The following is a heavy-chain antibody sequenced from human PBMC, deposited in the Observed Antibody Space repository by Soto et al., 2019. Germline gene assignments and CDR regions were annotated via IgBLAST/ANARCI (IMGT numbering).Heavy chain of an antibody. Sequence: SVKVSCKASGGTFSSYAISWVRQAPGQGLEWMGGIIPIFGTANYAQKFQGRVTITADESTSTAYMELSSLRSEDTAVYYCARTGRTIFGVVTQKTYYYCGMDVWGQGTTVTVSS. CDR3: ARTGRTIFGVVTQKTYYYCGMDV. CDR1: GGTFSSYA. CDR2: IIPIFGTA. D-gene: IGHD3-3*01. V-gene: IGHV1-69*13. J-gene: IGHJ6*02.